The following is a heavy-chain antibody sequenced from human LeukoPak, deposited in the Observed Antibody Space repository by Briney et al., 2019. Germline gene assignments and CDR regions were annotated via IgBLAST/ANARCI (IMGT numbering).Heavy chain of an antibody. J-gene: IGHJ4*02. CDR3: ARDFSYRYYFDY. D-gene: IGHD3-10*01. CDR2: IYTSGST. V-gene: IGHV4-61*02. Sequence: SETLSLTCTVSGGSISSDSYYWSWSRQPAGMGLEWIGRIYTSGSTNYNPSLKSRVTISVDTSKNQFSLKLSSVTAADTAVYYCARDFSYRYYFDYWGQGTLVTVSS. CDR1: GGSISSDSYY.